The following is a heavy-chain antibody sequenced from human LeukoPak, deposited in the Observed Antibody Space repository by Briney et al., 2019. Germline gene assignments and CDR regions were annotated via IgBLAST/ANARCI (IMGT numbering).Heavy chain of an antibody. CDR3: AREHCSTTTCYFDY. D-gene: IGHD2-2*01. Sequence: SETLSLTCTVSGGSLSRYYRSWIRQPPGKGLEWIGYIYYTGSTNYTPSPKSRVTISVHTSKNQFSLKLSSVTAADTAVYYCAREHCSTTTCYFDYWGQGTLVTVSS. CDR1: GGSLSRYY. J-gene: IGHJ4*02. CDR2: IYYTGST. V-gene: IGHV4-59*01.